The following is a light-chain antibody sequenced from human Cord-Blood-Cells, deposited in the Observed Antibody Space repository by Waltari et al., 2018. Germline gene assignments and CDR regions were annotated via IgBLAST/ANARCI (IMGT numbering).Light chain of an antibody. CDR3: QQYDNLPFT. CDR1: QDISNY. CDR2: DAS. Sequence: DIQMTQSPSSLSASVGDRVTITFQASQDISNYLNWYQQKPGKAPKLLIYDASNLETGVPSSFSGSGSWTDFTFTISSLQPEDIATYYCQQYDNLPFTFGPGTKLDIK. V-gene: IGKV1-33*01. J-gene: IGKJ3*01.